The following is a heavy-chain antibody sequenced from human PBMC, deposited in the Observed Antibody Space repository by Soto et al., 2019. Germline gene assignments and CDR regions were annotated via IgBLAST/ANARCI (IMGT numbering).Heavy chain of an antibody. CDR3: AKKPGYYYDSSGYLVY. J-gene: IGHJ4*02. Sequence: EAQLLESGGGLVKPGGSLRLSCEASGFTFSTYAMSWVRQAPGKGLEWVSALTPSGGETFYADSVKGRFTISRDNSKNTLYLQMNSLRAEDTAVYYCAKKPGYYYDSSGYLVYWGQGTLVTVSS. D-gene: IGHD3-22*01. CDR2: LTPSGGET. V-gene: IGHV3-23*01. CDR1: GFTFSTYA.